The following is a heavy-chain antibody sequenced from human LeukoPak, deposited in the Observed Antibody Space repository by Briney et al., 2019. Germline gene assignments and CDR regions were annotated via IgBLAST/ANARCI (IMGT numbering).Heavy chain of an antibody. CDR3: ARDRGYSYGWFSPDAFDI. V-gene: IGHV4-4*07. CDR2: IYTSGST. D-gene: IGHD5-18*01. J-gene: IGHJ3*02. CDR1: GGSISSYY. Sequence: PSETLSLTCTVSGGSISSYYCSWIRQPAGKGLEWIGRIYTSGSTNYNPSLKSRVTMSVDTSKNQFSLKLSSVTAADTAVYYCARDRGYSYGWFSPDAFDIWGQGTMVTVSS.